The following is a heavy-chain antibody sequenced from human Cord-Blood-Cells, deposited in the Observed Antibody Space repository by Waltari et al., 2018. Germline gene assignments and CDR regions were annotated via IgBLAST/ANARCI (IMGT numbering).Heavy chain of an antibody. J-gene: IGHJ3*02. D-gene: IGHD2-8*01. CDR1: GGSVSSGRYY. CDR2: IYYSGIT. CDR3: ARVYGLMVYDDAFDI. V-gene: IGHV4-61*01. Sequence: QVQLPESGPGLVKPSETLSLTCTVSGGSVSSGRYYWCWFRQPPGKGLEWIGYIYYSGITNYNPSLKSRVTISVDTSKNQFSLKLSSVTAADTAVYYCARVYGLMVYDDAFDIWGQGTMVTVSS.